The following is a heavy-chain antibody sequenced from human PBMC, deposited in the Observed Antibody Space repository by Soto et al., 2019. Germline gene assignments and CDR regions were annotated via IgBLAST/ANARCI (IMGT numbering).Heavy chain of an antibody. CDR2: IYPGDSDT. V-gene: IGHV5-51*01. Sequence: GESLKISCKGSGYSFTSYWIGWVRQMPGKGLEWMGIIYPGDSDTRYSPSFQGQVTISADKSISTAYLQWSSLKASDTAMYYCARLGLEYYDILTGYSYYYYYMDVWGKGTTVTVSS. CDR1: GYSFTSYW. J-gene: IGHJ6*03. D-gene: IGHD3-9*01. CDR3: ARLGLEYYDILTGYSYYYYYMDV.